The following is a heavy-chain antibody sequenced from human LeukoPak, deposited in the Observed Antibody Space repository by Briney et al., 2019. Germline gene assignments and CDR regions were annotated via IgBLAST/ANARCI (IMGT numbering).Heavy chain of an antibody. J-gene: IGHJ4*02. Sequence: GGSLRLSCAASGFTFSSYGMSWVRQAPGKGLEWVSHISSSGNTYYADSVKGRFTISRDNSKNTLYLQMNSLRAEDTAVYYCAKIIYDSSGRYFDYWGQGTLVTVSS. CDR3: AKIIYDSSGRYFDY. V-gene: IGHV3-23*01. D-gene: IGHD3-22*01. CDR1: GFTFSSYG. CDR2: ISSSGNT.